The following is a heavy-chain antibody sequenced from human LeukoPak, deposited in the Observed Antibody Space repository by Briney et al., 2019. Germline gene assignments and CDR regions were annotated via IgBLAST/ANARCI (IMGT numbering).Heavy chain of an antibody. J-gene: IGHJ4*02. V-gene: IGHV6-1*01. Sequence: SQTLSLTCAISGDSVSRNTAAWNWIRQSPSRGLEWLGRTYYRSKWYTDYAESVRSRITINSDTSKNQFSLHLNSVTPEDTAVYYCARVLWFGQLETFDYWGQGTLVTVYS. CDR2: TYYRSKWYT. CDR1: GDSVSRNTAA. D-gene: IGHD3-10*01. CDR3: ARVLWFGQLETFDY.